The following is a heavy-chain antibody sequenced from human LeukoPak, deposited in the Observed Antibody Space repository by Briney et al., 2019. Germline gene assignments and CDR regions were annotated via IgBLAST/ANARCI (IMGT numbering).Heavy chain of an antibody. CDR1: GFTFSSYG. CDR2: ISYDGSKK. V-gene: IGHV3-30*18. D-gene: IGHD6-13*01. J-gene: IGHJ4*02. CDR3: AKDPGYSSSWRYFDY. Sequence: GGSLRLSCAASGFTFSSYGMHWVRQAPGKGLEWVALISYDGSKKYYADSVKGRFTISGDSSKNTLYLQMNSLRAGDTAVYYCAKDPGYSSSWRYFDYWGQGNLVTVPA.